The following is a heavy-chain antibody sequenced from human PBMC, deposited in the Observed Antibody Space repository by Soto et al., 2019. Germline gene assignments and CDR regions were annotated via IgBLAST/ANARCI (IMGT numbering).Heavy chain of an antibody. CDR3: ARHLNRYYDSSGYIRYYYGMDV. V-gene: IGHV4-39*01. D-gene: IGHD3-22*01. CDR1: GGSISSSSYY. J-gene: IGHJ6*02. Sequence: SETLSLTCTVSGGSISSSSYYWGWIRQPPGKGLEWIGSIYYSGSTYYNPSLKRRVTISVDTSKNQFSLKLSSVTAADTAVYYCARHLNRYYDSSGYIRYYYGMDVWGQGTTVTVSS. CDR2: IYYSGST.